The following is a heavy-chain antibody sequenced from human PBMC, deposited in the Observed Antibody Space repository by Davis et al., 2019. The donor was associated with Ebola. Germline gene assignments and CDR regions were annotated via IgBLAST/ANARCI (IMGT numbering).Heavy chain of an antibody. V-gene: IGHV3-7*01. D-gene: IGHD3-3*01. Sequence: GESLKISCAASGFTFSDAWMAWVRQAPGKGLEWVATIKEDGNEKYYADSVKGRFTISRDNSKNTLYLQMNSLRAEDTAVYYCAKGGFFGVVIYYFDYWGQGTLVTVSS. CDR3: AKGGFFGVVIYYFDY. CDR1: GFTFSDAW. J-gene: IGHJ4*02. CDR2: IKEDGNEK.